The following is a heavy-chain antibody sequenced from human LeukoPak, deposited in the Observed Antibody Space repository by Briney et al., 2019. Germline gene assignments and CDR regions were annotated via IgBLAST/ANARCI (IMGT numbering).Heavy chain of an antibody. Sequence: RASVKVSCKASGYTFTNYGINWVRQAPGQGLEWMGWINPNSGDTKYAQKFQGRVTMTRDTSISTAYMELSRLRSDDTAVYYCATQRGSYLWGTDFDYWGQGTLVTVSS. CDR3: ATQRGSYLWGTDFDY. CDR1: GYTFTNYG. D-gene: IGHD3-16*01. CDR2: INPNSGDT. J-gene: IGHJ4*02. V-gene: IGHV1-2*02.